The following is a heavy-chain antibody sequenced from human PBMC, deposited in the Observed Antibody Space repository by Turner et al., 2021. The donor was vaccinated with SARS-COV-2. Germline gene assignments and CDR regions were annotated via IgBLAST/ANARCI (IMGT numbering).Heavy chain of an antibody. V-gene: IGHV4-39*01. CDR1: GGSISSSSYY. D-gene: IGHD5-18*01. CDR3: ASTVWLRGAFDI. CDR2: IYYSGST. J-gene: IGHJ3*02. Sequence: QLQLQQSGPGLVKPSETLSSTSTVFGGSISSSSYYWGWFRQPPGKGLEWIGSIYYSGSTYYNPSLKSRVTTSVDTSKNQFSLKMSSVTAADTAVYYCASTVWLRGAFDIWGQGTMVTVSS.